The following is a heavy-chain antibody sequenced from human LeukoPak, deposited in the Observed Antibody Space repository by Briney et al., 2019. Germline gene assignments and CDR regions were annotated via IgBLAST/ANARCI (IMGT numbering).Heavy chain of an antibody. D-gene: IGHD4-11*01. Sequence: GGSLRLSCRAPGFTFGDYAMTWVRQAPGKGLEWLGFIRSKAFAGTTEYAASVKGRFTISRDDSISIAYLQMNSLQTEDTAVYYCSRAPYNNYVNLDYWGQGTLVTVSS. J-gene: IGHJ4*02. V-gene: IGHV3-49*04. CDR1: GFTFGDYA. CDR3: SRAPYNNYVNLDY. CDR2: IRSKAFAGTT.